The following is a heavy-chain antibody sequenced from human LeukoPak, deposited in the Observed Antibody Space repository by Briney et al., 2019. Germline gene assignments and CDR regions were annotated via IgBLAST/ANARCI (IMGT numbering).Heavy chain of an antibody. J-gene: IGHJ6*02. Sequence: PGGSLRLSCAASGFTFKTHAMSWVRQAPGTGLEWVSRIDDSGVIRSYADSVKGRFTISRDNSKMTLTLQMNSLRAEDTAVYYCAKRLKRNYYYHYAMDVWGQGTTVTVSS. CDR2: IDDSGVIR. V-gene: IGHV3-23*01. D-gene: IGHD3-22*01. CDR1: GFTFKTHA. CDR3: AKRLKRNYYYHYAMDV.